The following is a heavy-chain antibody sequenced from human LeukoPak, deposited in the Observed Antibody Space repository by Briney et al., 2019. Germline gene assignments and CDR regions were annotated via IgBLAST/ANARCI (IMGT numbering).Heavy chain of an antibody. D-gene: IGHD2-21*02. V-gene: IGHV3-7*01. CDR1: GFTFSSYW. Sequence: GGSLRLSCAASGFTFSSYWMSWVRQAPGKGLEWVANIKQDGSEKYYVDSVKGRFTISRDNAKNSLYLQMNSLRAEDTAVYYCARDPFVVVSAIYFDYWVQGTLVTVSS. J-gene: IGHJ4*02. CDR2: IKQDGSEK. CDR3: ARDPFVVVSAIYFDY.